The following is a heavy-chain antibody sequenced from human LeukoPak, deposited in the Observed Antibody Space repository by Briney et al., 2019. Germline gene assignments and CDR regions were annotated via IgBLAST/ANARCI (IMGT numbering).Heavy chain of an antibody. J-gene: IGHJ6*03. Sequence: PSETLSLTCTVSGGSISSYYWSWIRQPPGKGLEWIGYIYYSGSTNYNPSLMSRVTISVDTSKNQFSLKLSSVTAADTAVYYCARQPYDSSGYYYVGYYYMDVWGKGTTVTVSS. D-gene: IGHD3-22*01. V-gene: IGHV4-59*01. CDR3: ARQPYDSSGYYYVGYYYMDV. CDR1: GGSISSYY. CDR2: IYYSGST.